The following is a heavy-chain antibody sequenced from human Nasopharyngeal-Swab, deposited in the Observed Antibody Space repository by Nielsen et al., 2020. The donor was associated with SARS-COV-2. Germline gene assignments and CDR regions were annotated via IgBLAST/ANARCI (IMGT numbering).Heavy chain of an antibody. J-gene: IGHJ2*01. CDR1: GYTFTGYY. V-gene: IGHV1-2*02. CDR3: ASHNYDFWSGYWSSYWYFDL. Sequence: ASVKVSCKASGYTFTGYYMHWVRQAPGQGLEWMGWINPNSGGTNYAQKFQGRVTMTRDTSISTAYMELSRLRSDDTAVYYCASHNYDFWSGYWSSYWYFDLWGRGTLVTVSS. CDR2: INPNSGGT. D-gene: IGHD3-3*01.